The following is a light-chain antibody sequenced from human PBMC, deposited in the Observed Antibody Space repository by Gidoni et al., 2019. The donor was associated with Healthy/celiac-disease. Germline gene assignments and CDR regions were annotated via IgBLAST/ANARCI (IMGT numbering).Light chain of an antibody. J-gene: IGKJ3*01. CDR1: QSVSSY. Sequence: DIVLPQSPSTLSLSPGERATLSCRASQSVSSYLAWYQQKPGQAPRLLIYDASNRATGIPARFSGSGSGTDFTLTISSLEPEDFAVYYCQQRSNWPPIFTFGPETKVDIK. CDR2: DAS. V-gene: IGKV3-11*01. CDR3: QQRSNWPPIFT.